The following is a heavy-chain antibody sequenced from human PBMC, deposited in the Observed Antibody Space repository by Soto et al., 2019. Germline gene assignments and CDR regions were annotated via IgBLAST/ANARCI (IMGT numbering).Heavy chain of an antibody. CDR3: AREVGYGDFSAALLD. J-gene: IGHJ4*02. V-gene: IGHV1-69*17. D-gene: IGHD2-21*02. CDR1: GGTFSSHS. Sequence: VQLMQSGAEVKKPGSSVKVSCKASGGTFSSHSINWVRQAPGQGLEWMGGIITLYGISNYARNFQVRVTITAEQSTSTAYMDLNSLTSDNTAVYQCAREVGYGDFSAALLDCGQGTLVTVYS. CDR2: IITLYGIS.